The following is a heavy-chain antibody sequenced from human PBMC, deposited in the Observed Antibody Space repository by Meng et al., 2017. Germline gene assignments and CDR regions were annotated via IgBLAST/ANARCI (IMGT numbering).Heavy chain of an antibody. CDR3: AKEVDNWFDP. CDR1: GGTFSSYA. V-gene: IGHV1-69*01. CDR2: IIPIFATA. Sequence: VELVAAGAEVKKPWSSVKASCKASGGTFSSYAISWVRQAPGQGLEWMGGIIPIFATANYAQKFQGRVTITADESTSTAYMELSSLRSEDTAVYYCAKEVDNWFDPWGQGTLVTVSS. J-gene: IGHJ5*02. D-gene: IGHD2-15*01.